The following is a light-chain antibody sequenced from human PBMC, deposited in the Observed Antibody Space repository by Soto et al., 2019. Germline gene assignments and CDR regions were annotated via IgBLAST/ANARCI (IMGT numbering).Light chain of an antibody. CDR2: AAS. J-gene: IGKJ1*01. CDR3: QQSYSTLWT. CDR1: QSISSY. V-gene: IGKV1-39*01. Sequence: DIQLTQSPSFLSASVGDRVIITCRASQSISSYLNWYQQKPGKAPKLLIYAASSLQSGVPSRFSGSGSGTDFTPTISSLQPEDFATYYCQQSYSTLWTFGQGTKVDIK.